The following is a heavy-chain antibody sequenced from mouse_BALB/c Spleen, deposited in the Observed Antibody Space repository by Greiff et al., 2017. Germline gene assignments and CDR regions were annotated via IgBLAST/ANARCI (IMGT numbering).Heavy chain of an antibody. V-gene: IGHV1-55*01. CDR3: SRSGDGYYPWYFDV. Sequence: QVQLKQPGAELVKPGASVKMSCKASGYTFTSYWINWVKQRPGQGLEWIGDIYPGRGITNYNEKFKSKATLTLDTSSSTAYMQLSSLTSEDSAVYYCSRSGDGYYPWYFDVWGAGTTVTVSS. CDR1: GYTFTSYW. J-gene: IGHJ1*01. CDR2: IYPGRGIT. D-gene: IGHD2-3*01.